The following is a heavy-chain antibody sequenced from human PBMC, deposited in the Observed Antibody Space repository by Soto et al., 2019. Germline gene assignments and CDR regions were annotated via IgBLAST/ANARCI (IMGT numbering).Heavy chain of an antibody. V-gene: IGHV3-72*01. Sequence: GGSLRLSCAVSGFTLSDHYTDWVRQAPGKGLEWVGRSRDKPQGYSTAYAASVKGRFTTSRDESKNSAYLQMNSLKTEDTAVYYCVRATYFSDSSGYTRCLDYWGQGTLVTVSS. D-gene: IGHD3-22*01. CDR2: SRDKPQGYST. CDR3: VRATYFSDSSGYTRCLDY. CDR1: GFTLSDHY. J-gene: IGHJ4*02.